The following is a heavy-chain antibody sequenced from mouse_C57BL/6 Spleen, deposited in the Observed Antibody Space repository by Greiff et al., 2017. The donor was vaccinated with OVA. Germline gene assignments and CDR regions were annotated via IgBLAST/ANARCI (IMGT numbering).Heavy chain of an antibody. CDR1: GYTFTSYW. CDR3: ARGYDYDASWFAY. V-gene: IGHV1-55*01. D-gene: IGHD2-4*01. Sequence: VQLLESGAELVKPGASVKMSCKASGYTFTSYWITWVKQRPGQGLEWIGDIYPGSGSTNYNEKFKSKATLTVDTSSSTAYMKLSSLTSEDSAVYYCARGYDYDASWFAYWGQGALVTVSA. J-gene: IGHJ3*01. CDR2: IYPGSGST.